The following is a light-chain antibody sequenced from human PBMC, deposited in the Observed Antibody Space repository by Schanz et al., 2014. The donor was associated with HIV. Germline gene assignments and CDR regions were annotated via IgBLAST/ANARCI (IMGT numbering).Light chain of an antibody. Sequence: QSVLTQPPSVSGTPGQRVTILCSGSSSNIGINTVNWYQHLPGTAPKLLMYANMERPSGVPDRFSGSGSGTSASLAISGLQYEDEADYYCAAWDDSLNGWVFGGGTKVTVL. CDR2: ANM. V-gene: IGLV1-44*01. J-gene: IGLJ3*02. CDR3: AAWDDSLNGWV. CDR1: SSNIGINT.